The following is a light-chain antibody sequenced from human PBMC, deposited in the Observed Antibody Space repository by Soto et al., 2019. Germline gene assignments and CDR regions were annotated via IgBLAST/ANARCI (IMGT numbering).Light chain of an antibody. V-gene: IGKV3-20*01. Sequence: EIVLTQSPGAVSLSPGDRATLSCRASQSVSGTKLAWYQQKSDQAPSLLIYDASVRATGIADRFSGGGSGTDFTLTISRLEPEDSAVYYCHQYGTSSTFGQGTMLEI. CDR2: DAS. CDR3: HQYGTSST. CDR1: QSVSGTK. J-gene: IGKJ2*01.